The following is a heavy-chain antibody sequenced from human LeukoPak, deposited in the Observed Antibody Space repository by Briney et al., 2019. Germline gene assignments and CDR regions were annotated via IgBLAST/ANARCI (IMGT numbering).Heavy chain of an antibody. D-gene: IGHD2-2*01. Sequence: PSQTLSLTCTVSGGSISSGGYYWSWMRQPPGKGLEWIGYIYHSGSTYYNPSLKSRVTISVDRSKNQFSLKLSSVTAADTAVYYCARESEWPQQLQMGDYWGQGTQVTVSS. CDR3: ARESEWPQQLQMGDY. V-gene: IGHV4-30-2*01. J-gene: IGHJ4*02. CDR2: IYHSGST. CDR1: GGSISSGGYY.